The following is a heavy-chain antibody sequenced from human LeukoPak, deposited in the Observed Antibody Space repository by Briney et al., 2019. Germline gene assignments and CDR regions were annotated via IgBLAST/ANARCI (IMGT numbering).Heavy chain of an antibody. J-gene: IGHJ6*03. CDR3: ARHKDYYYSYMDV. CDR1: GGSISSYY. CDR2: IYYSGST. Sequence: KTSETLSLTCTVSGGSISSYYWSWIRQPPGKGLEWIGYIYYSGSTNYNPSLESRVTISVDTSKNQFSLKLSSVTAADTAVYYCARHKDYYYSYMDVWGKGTTVTISS. V-gene: IGHV4-59*08.